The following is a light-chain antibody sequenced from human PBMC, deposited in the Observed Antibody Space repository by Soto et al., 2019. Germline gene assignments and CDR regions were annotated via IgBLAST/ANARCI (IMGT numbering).Light chain of an antibody. Sequence: QSALTQPASVSGSLGQSITISCTGTTSDVGAYNYVSWYQQHPGKAPQLVIYDVTNRPSGVSNRFSGSKSANTASLTISGLQAEDEADYYCSSYTSSSTLVFGGGT. CDR2: DVT. CDR1: TSDVGAYNY. CDR3: SSYTSSSTLV. V-gene: IGLV2-14*03. J-gene: IGLJ3*02.